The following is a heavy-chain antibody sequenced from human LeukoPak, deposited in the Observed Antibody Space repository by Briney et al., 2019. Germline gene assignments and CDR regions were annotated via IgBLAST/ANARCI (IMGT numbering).Heavy chain of an antibody. Sequence: PGGSLRLSCAASGFTFDDYAMHWVRQAPGKGLEWVSGISWNSGSIGYADSVKGRFTISRDNAKNSLYLQMNSLRAEDMALYYCAKADCSSTSCYTDYWGQGTLVTVSS. CDR3: AKADCSSTSCYTDY. V-gene: IGHV3-9*03. CDR2: ISWNSGSI. D-gene: IGHD2-2*02. J-gene: IGHJ4*02. CDR1: GFTFDDYA.